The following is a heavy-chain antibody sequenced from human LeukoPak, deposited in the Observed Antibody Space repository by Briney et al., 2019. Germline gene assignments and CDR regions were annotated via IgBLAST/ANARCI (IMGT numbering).Heavy chain of an antibody. CDR2: IYTSGST. CDR3: ARDIGGSSGWYNYFDY. CDR1: GGSISSGSYY. Sequence: SQTLSLTCTVSGGSISSGSYYWSWIRQPAGKGLEWIGRIYTSGSTNYNPSLKSRVTISVDTSKNQFSLKLSSVTAADTAVCYCARDIGGSSGWYNYFDYWGQGTLVTVSS. J-gene: IGHJ4*02. D-gene: IGHD6-19*01. V-gene: IGHV4-61*02.